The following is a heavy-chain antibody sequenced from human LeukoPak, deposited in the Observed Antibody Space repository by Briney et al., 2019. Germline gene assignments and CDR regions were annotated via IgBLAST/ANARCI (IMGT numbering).Heavy chain of an antibody. V-gene: IGHV3-9*01. CDR2: ISWNSGSI. CDR3: AKDIATGNRLYYFDY. J-gene: IGHJ4*02. CDR1: GFTFNDYA. Sequence: GGSLRLSCAASGFTFNDYAMHWVRQAPGKGLEWVSGISWNSGSIGYADSVKGRFTISRDNAKNSLYLQMNSLRAEDTALYYCAKDIATGNRLYYFDYWGQGALVTVSS. D-gene: IGHD1-14*01.